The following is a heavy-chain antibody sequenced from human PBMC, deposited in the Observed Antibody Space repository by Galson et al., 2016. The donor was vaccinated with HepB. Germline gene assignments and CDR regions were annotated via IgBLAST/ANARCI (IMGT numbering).Heavy chain of an antibody. D-gene: IGHD3-16*01. CDR1: GFTFSSHT. CDR2: ISSEGSGT. J-gene: IGHJ4*02. V-gene: IGHV3-30-3*01. Sequence: SLRLSCAASGFTFSSHTMHWVRQAPGKGLEWVAVISSEGSGTDYADSVKGRFTISRDISKNTVFLQMNSLRVIDTAVYYCARDNYGYGNYLDSRGQGTLVTVSS. CDR3: ARDNYGYGNYLDS.